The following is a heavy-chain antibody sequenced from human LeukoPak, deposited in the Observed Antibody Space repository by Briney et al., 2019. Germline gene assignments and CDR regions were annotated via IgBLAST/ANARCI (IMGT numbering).Heavy chain of an antibody. J-gene: IGHJ6*03. Sequence: SGGSLRLSCAASGFTFSSYGMHWVRQAPGKGLEWVAFIRYDGSNKYYADSVKGRFTISRDNSKNTLYLQMNSLRAEDTAVYYCARGYSGYDWGYYYYYYMDVWGKGTTVTVSS. CDR1: GFTFSSYG. V-gene: IGHV3-30*02. CDR2: IRYDGSNK. CDR3: ARGYSGYDWGYYYYYYMDV. D-gene: IGHD5-12*01.